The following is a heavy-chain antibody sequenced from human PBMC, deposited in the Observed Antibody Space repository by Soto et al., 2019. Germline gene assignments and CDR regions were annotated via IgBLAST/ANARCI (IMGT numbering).Heavy chain of an antibody. CDR2: IYYSGST. Sequence: PSETLSLTCTVSGGSISSGDYYWSWIRQPPGKGLEWIGYIYYSGSTYYNPSLKSRVTISVDTSKNQFSLKLSSVTAADTAVYYCARAPSYDFWSGYYDYWGQGTLVTVSS. J-gene: IGHJ4*02. CDR1: GGSISSGDYY. CDR3: ARAPSYDFWSGYYDY. V-gene: IGHV4-30-4*01. D-gene: IGHD3-3*01.